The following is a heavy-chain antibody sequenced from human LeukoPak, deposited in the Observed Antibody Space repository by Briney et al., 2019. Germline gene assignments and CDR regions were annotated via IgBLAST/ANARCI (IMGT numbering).Heavy chain of an antibody. CDR2: INHSGST. CDR1: GGSFSGYY. CDR3: ARGKAVAGLDY. V-gene: IGHV4-34*01. Sequence: SETLSLTCAVYGGSFSGYYWSLIRQPPGKGLEWIGEINHSGSTNYNPSLKSRVTISVDTSKNRFSLKLSSVTAADTAVYYCARGKAVAGLDYWGQGTLVTVSS. D-gene: IGHD6-19*01. J-gene: IGHJ4*02.